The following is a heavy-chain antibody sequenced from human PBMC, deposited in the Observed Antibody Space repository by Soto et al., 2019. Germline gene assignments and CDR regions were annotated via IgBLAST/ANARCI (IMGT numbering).Heavy chain of an antibody. V-gene: IGHV2-5*02. Sequence: SGPTLVNPTQTLTLTCTFSGFSLSTSGVGVGWIRQPPGKALEWLALIYWDDDKRYSPSLKSRLTITKDTSKNQVVLTMTNMDPVDTATYYCAHLPRLDYGDEPSWAFESCGQGTLVTGS. J-gene: IGHJ3*02. CDR1: GFSLSTSGVG. D-gene: IGHD4-17*01. CDR2: IYWDDDK. CDR3: AHLPRLDYGDEPSWAFES.